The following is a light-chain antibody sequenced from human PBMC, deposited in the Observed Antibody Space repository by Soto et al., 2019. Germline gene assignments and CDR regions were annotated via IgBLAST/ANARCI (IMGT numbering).Light chain of an antibody. CDR1: QILVHSDGIAY. V-gene: IGKV2-30*02. CDR3: MQGTHWPIT. CDR2: KVS. J-gene: IGKJ5*01. Sequence: DVVMTQSPNSLPVTLGQPASISCISNQILVHSDGIAYFSWFQQRPGRSPRRLIYKVSNRDSGVPARFSGSGSGTDFALKISWVEAEDVGVYYCMQGTHWPITFGQGTRLEIK.